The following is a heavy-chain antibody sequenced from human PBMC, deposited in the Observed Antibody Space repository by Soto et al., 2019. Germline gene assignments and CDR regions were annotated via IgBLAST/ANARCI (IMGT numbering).Heavy chain of an antibody. J-gene: IGHJ4*02. D-gene: IGHD4-17*01. CDR1: GGSFSGYY. CDR3: ARAHTTPHDYGDYERSYFDY. Sequence: PSETLSLTCAVYGGSFSGYYWSWIRQPPGKGLEWIGEINHSGSTNYNPSLKSRVTISVDTSKNQFSLKLSSVTAADTAVYYCARAHTTPHDYGDYERSYFDYWGQGTLVTVSS. CDR2: INHSGST. V-gene: IGHV4-34*01.